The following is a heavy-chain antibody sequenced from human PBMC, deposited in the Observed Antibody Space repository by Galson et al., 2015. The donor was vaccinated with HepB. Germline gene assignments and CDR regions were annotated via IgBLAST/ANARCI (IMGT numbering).Heavy chain of an antibody. CDR1: GFTFSSYA. D-gene: IGHD3-22*01. CDR2: ISYDGSNK. Sequence: SLRLSCAASGFTFSSYAMHWVRQAPGKGLEWVAVISYDGSNKYYADSVKGRFTISRDDAKNSLYLQMNSLRAEDTAVYYCAREGYYYDSSGLWWGQGTLVTVSS. V-gene: IGHV3-30*04. J-gene: IGHJ4*02. CDR3: AREGYYYDSSGLW.